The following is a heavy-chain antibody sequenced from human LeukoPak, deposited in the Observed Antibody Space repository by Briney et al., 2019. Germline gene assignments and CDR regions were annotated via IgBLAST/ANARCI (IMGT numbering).Heavy chain of an antibody. V-gene: IGHV3-30-3*01. CDR2: ISYDGSNK. Sequence: GRSLRLSCAASGFTFSSYAMHWVRQAPGKGLEWVAVISYDGSNKYYADSVKGRFTISRDNSKNTLYLQMNSLRAEDTAVYYCARDFYVTDAFDIWGQGTMVTVSS. CDR1: GFTFSSYA. CDR3: ARDFYVTDAFDI. D-gene: IGHD2/OR15-2a*01. J-gene: IGHJ3*02.